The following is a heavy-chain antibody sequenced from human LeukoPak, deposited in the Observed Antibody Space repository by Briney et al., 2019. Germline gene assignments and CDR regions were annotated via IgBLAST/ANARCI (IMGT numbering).Heavy chain of an antibody. J-gene: IGHJ4*02. Sequence: SQTLSLTCTVSGYSTSSGYYWGWIRQPPGKGLEWIGSIYHSGSTYYNPSLKSRVTISVDTSKNQFSLKLSSVTAADTAVYYCARVNYPLPAHWGQGTLVTVSS. V-gene: IGHV4-38-2*02. D-gene: IGHD2-2*01. CDR3: ARVNYPLPAH. CDR2: IYHSGST. CDR1: GYSTSSGYY.